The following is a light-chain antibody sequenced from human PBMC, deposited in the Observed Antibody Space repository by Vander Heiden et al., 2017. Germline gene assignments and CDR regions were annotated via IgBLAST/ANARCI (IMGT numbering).Light chain of an antibody. CDR2: AAS. CDR1: QSISSY. V-gene: IGKV1-39*01. CDR3: QQSYSTPYT. J-gene: IGKJ2*01. Sequence: DIQMTHSSSSLSASVGDRVTISCRASQSISSYLNWYQQKPGKAPKVLIYAASNLQSGVPSRFSGSGSGTDFTLTISSLQPEDFATYYCQQSYSTPYTFGQGTKLEIK.